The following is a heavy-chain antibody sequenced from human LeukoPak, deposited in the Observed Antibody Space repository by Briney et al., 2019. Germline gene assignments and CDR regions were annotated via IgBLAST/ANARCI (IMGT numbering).Heavy chain of an antibody. Sequence: GESLKISCKGSGYCFISYWIGWVRQMPGKGLEWMGIIYPGDSDTRYSPSFQGQVTISADKSISPAYLQWSSLKASDTAMYYSARSDSVAATTEYYFAYWGQGTLVTVSS. CDR2: IYPGDSDT. V-gene: IGHV5-51*01. CDR3: ARSDSVAATTEYYFAY. J-gene: IGHJ4*01. D-gene: IGHD1-26*01. CDR1: GYCFISYW.